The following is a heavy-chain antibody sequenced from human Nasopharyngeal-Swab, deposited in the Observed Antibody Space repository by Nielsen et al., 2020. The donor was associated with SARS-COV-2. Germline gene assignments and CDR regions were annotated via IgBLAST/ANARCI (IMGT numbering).Heavy chain of an antibody. J-gene: IGHJ6*02. CDR2: IIPIFGTA. D-gene: IGHD3-10*01. Sequence: WVRQAPGQGLEWMGGIIPIFGTANYAQKFQGRVTMTRDTSTSTVYMELSSLRSEDTAVYYCAREGLGYYGSGGPYGMDVWGQGTTVTVSS. V-gene: IGHV1-69*05. CDR3: AREGLGYYGSGGPYGMDV.